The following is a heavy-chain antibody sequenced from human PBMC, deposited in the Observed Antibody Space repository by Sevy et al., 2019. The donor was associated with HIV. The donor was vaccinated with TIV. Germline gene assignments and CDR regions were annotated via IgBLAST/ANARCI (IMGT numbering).Heavy chain of an antibody. CDR2: IYYSGST. Sequence: SETLSLTCTVSGGSISSSSYYWGWIRQPPGEGLEWIGSIYYSGSTYYNPSLKSRVTISVDTSKNQFSLKLSSVTAADTAVYYCARLSGDCSGGSCYSWDYYYYYMDVWGKGTTVTV. D-gene: IGHD2-15*01. CDR3: ARLSGDCSGGSCYSWDYYYYYMDV. J-gene: IGHJ6*03. V-gene: IGHV4-39*01. CDR1: GGSISSSSYY.